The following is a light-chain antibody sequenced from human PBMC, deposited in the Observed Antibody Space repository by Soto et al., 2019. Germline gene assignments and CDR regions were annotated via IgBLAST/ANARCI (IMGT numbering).Light chain of an antibody. CDR1: QSISSSL. V-gene: IGKV3-20*01. CDR3: LRYGSQSST. Sequence: EILLTQSPCTLSPSPGERVSLSCGASQSISSSLLAWYQQKPGKAPGLLIFGASTRNTGFPDRFSGSGSGTEFTLTISRLQPDDVAVYFCLRYGSQSSTFGQGTKVDIK. J-gene: IGKJ1*01. CDR2: GAS.